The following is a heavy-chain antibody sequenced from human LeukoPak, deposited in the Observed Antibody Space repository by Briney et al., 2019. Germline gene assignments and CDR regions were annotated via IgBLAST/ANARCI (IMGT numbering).Heavy chain of an antibody. Sequence: PGGSLRLSCAASGFTFSSYSMNWVRQAPGKGLEWVSSISSSSSYIYYADSVKGRLTISRDNAKNSLYLQMNSLRAEDTAVYYCARDFWAQPKGYCTNGVCYRGLRYWGQGTLVTVSS. CDR3: ARDFWAQPKGYCTNGVCYRGLRY. CDR2: ISSSSSYI. V-gene: IGHV3-21*01. J-gene: IGHJ4*02. D-gene: IGHD2-8*01. CDR1: GFTFSSYS.